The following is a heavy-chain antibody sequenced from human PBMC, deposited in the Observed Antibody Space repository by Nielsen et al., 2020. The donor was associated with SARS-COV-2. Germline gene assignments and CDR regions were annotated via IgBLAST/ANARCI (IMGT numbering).Heavy chain of an antibody. V-gene: IGHV1-3*01. J-gene: IGHJ4*02. CDR3: ARDRVWHY. CDR2: INAGNVNT. Sequence: WVRQAPGQRLEWMGWINAGNVNTKYSQKFQGRVTITRDTSASTAYMELSSLRSEDTAVYYCARDRVWHYWGQGTLVTVSS.